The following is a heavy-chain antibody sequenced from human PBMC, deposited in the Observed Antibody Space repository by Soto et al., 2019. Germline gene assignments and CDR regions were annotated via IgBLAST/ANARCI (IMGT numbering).Heavy chain of an antibody. D-gene: IGHD6-6*01. Sequence: SETLSLTCAVSGGSISSSNWWSWVRQPPGKGLEWIGEIYHSGSTNYNPSLKSRVTISVDKSKSQFSLKLSSVTAADTAVYYCARWRYSSSSGPYYYYGMDVWGQGTTVTVSS. CDR2: IYHSGST. CDR3: ARWRYSSSSGPYYYYGMDV. V-gene: IGHV4-4*02. CDR1: GGSISSSNW. J-gene: IGHJ6*02.